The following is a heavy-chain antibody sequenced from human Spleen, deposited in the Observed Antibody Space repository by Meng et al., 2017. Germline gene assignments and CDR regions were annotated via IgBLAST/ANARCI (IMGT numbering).Heavy chain of an antibody. Sequence: SETLSLTCVVSGGSFSDYYWSWIRQPPGKGLEWIGEINHSGSTNYNPSLESRATISVDTSQNNLSLKLSSVTAADTAVYYCARSGIAVAGISNRSPSDDYWGQGTLVTVSS. CDR1: GGSFSDYY. CDR3: ARSGIAVAGISNRSPSDDY. CDR2: INHSGST. J-gene: IGHJ4*02. D-gene: IGHD6-19*01. V-gene: IGHV4-34*01.